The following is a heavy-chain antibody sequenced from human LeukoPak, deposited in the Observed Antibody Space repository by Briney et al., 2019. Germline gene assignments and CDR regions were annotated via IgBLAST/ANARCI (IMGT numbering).Heavy chain of an antibody. CDR1: GFTFSRCS. CDR2: ISSSNNTI. CDR3: AREDGGKADI. V-gene: IGHV3-48*02. Sequence: GGSLRLSCAASGFTFSRCSMNWVRQAPGKGLEWVSYISSSNNTIDYADSVKGRFSISRDNAKNSLYLQMKSLRDEDTAVYYCAREDGGKADIWGQGTMVTVSS. D-gene: IGHD4-23*01. J-gene: IGHJ3*02.